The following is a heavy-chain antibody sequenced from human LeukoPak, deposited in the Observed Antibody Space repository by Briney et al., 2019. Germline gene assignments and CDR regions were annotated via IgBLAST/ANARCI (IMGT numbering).Heavy chain of an antibody. CDR2: ISGSGGST. V-gene: IGHV3-23*01. J-gene: IGHJ2*01. Sequence: GGSLRLSCAASGFTFSSYAMSWVRQAPGKGLEWVSAISGSGGSTYYADSVKGRFTISRDNSKNTLYLQMNSLRAEDTAVYYCAKAGGLSDDWYSDLWGRGTLVTVSS. CDR3: AKAGGLSDDWYSDL. CDR1: GFTFSSYA. D-gene: IGHD3-16*01.